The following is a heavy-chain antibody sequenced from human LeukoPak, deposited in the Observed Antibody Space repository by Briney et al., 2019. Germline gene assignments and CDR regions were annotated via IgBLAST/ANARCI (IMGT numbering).Heavy chain of an antibody. V-gene: IGHV4-59*08. Sequence: SETLSLTCTVSGGSTSSYYWSWIRQPPGKGLEWIGYIYYSGSTNYNPSLKSRVPISVDTSKNQFSLKLSSVTAADTAVYYCASSHDYGDYGWGQGTLVTVSS. CDR2: IYYSGST. J-gene: IGHJ4*02. D-gene: IGHD4-17*01. CDR1: GGSTSSYY. CDR3: ASSHDYGDYG.